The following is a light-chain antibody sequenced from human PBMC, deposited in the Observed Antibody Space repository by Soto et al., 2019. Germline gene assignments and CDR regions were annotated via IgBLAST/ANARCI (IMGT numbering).Light chain of an antibody. CDR1: QSVSSN. CDR2: GTS. J-gene: IGKJ5*01. CDR3: QQYGSSIT. Sequence: EIVLTQSPATLSLSPGERATLSCRASQSVSSNLAWYQQKPGQAPRLLIYGTSSRATGIPDRFSGSGSGTDFTLTISRLEPEDFAVFYCQQYGSSITFGQGTRREIK. V-gene: IGKV3-20*01.